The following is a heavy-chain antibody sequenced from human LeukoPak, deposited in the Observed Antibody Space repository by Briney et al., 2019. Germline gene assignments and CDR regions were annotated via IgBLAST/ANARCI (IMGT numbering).Heavy chain of an antibody. D-gene: IGHD3-3*01. J-gene: IGHJ6*03. CDR3: AKVWSAHPNYYYMDV. CDR1: GFTFSSYA. V-gene: IGHV3-30*04. CDR2: ISYDESSE. Sequence: GGSLRLSCAASGFTFSSYAMHWVRQAPGKGLEWVAVISYDESSEYYADSVKGRFTISRDNSKNTLYLHMNSLRAEDTAVYYCAKVWSAHPNYYYMDVWGKGTTVTVSS.